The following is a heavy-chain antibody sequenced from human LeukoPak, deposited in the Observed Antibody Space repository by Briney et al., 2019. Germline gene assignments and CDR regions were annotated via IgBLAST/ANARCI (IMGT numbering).Heavy chain of an antibody. D-gene: IGHD3-22*01. CDR2: INPTSGGP. Sequence: ASVKASCKASGYTFTDYFIHWVRQAPGQGLEWMGWINPTSGGPNYAQKFQGRVTMTRDTSIATAYMELTRLRSDDTAIYYCASRGYYYASDIWGQGTMVTVSS. CDR1: GYTFTDYF. CDR3: ASRGYYYASDI. V-gene: IGHV1-2*02. J-gene: IGHJ3*02.